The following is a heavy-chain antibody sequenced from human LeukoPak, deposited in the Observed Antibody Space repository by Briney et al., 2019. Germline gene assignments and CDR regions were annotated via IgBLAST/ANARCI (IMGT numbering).Heavy chain of an antibody. D-gene: IGHD3-16*02. Sequence: GGSLRLSCAASGFTFSSYAMSWVRQAPGKGLEWVSAISGSGGSTYYADSVKGRFTISRHNSKNTLYLQMNSLRAEDTAVYYCGAYDYIWGSYRYRLSDYWGQGTLVTVSS. J-gene: IGHJ4*02. CDR2: ISGSGGST. CDR1: GFTFSSYA. V-gene: IGHV3-23*01. CDR3: GAYDYIWGSYRYRLSDY.